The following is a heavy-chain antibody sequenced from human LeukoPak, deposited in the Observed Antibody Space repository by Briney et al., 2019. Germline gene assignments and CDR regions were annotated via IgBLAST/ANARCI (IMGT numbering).Heavy chain of an antibody. CDR1: GGSISSSPYY. CDR3: ARPTTGPATQGYDS. Sequence: PSETLSLTCTVSGGSISSSPYYWAWIRQPPGRGLEWIGSIYYRGNTYHNPSLKSRVTISVDTSKNQFSLSVISVTAADTAVHFCARPTTGPATQGYDSWGQGTLVTVSS. CDR2: IYYRGNT. D-gene: IGHD1-1*01. V-gene: IGHV4-39*01. J-gene: IGHJ4*02.